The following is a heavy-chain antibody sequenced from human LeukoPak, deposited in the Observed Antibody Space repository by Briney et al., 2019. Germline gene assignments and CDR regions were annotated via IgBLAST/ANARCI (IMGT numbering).Heavy chain of an antibody. CDR2: IDTTTSYK. Sequence: GGSVRLSCAASGFTFSTHGMNWVRQAPGKGLEWVSFIDTTTSYKYYADSVKGRFTISRDNAKNSLYLQMNSLRADDTAFYYCARGRSITILRGVAISDGFDIWGQGTMVTVSS. J-gene: IGHJ3*02. CDR3: ARGRSITILRGVAISDGFDI. CDR1: GFTFSTHG. V-gene: IGHV3-21*01. D-gene: IGHD3-10*01.